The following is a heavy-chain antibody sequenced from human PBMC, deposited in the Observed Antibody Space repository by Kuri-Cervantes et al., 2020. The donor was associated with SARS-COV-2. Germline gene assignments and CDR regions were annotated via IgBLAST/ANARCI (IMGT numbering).Heavy chain of an antibody. CDR1: GGSISSYY. Sequence: SETLSLTCTVSGGSISSYYWSWIRQPPGKGLEWIGYIYYSGSTDYNPSFKSRVTMSVDTSKNQFSLKLSSVTVADTAFYYCARHGKGALNTNRYFDLWGRGTLVTVSS. CDR2: IYYSGST. V-gene: IGHV4-59*08. CDR3: ARHGKGALNTNRYFDL. D-gene: IGHD1-26*01. J-gene: IGHJ2*01.